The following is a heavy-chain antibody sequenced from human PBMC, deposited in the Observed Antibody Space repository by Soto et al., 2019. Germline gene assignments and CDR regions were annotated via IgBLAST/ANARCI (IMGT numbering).Heavy chain of an antibody. V-gene: IGHV4-59*01. CDR1: GGSTSSYY. J-gene: IGHJ4*02. CDR3: ARSDGRY. CDR2: IYYSGST. Sequence: PSETLSLTCTVSGGSTSSYYWSCIRQPPGKGLEWIGYIYYSGSTNYNPSLKSRVTISVDTSKNQFSLKLSSVTAADTAVYYCARSDGRYWGQGTLVTVS.